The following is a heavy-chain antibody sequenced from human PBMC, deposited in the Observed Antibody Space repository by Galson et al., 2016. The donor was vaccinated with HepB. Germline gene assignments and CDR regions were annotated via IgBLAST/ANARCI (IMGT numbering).Heavy chain of an antibody. CDR1: GFTFNSFA. J-gene: IGHJ6*02. CDR3: ARVITITTTWHMDV. D-gene: IGHD5-24*01. CDR2: ISYDGVNE. Sequence: SLRLSCATSGFTFNSFAMLWVRQFPGKGLEWVALISYDGVNEYYADSVKGRFTISRDNSKNTLYLQMNSLRPEDTAVYYCARVITITTTWHMDVRGQGTTVIVSS. V-gene: IGHV3-30*03.